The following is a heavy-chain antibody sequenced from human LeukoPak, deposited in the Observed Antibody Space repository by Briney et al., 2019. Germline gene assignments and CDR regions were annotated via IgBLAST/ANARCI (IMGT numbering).Heavy chain of an antibody. J-gene: IGHJ4*02. V-gene: IGHV4-30-4*07. D-gene: IGHD1-26*01. Sequence: SQTLSLTCAVSGGSISSGSYSWSWIRQPPGKGLEWIGYMFYTGNTYYNPSLKSRVTISVDTSKNQFSLKPSSVTAADTAVYYCAKGEGSYHGLDYWGQGTLVTVSS. CDR2: MFYTGNT. CDR1: GGSISSGSYS. CDR3: AKGEGSYHGLDY.